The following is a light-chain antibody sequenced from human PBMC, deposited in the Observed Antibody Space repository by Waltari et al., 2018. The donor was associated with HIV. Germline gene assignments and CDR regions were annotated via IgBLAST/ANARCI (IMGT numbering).Light chain of an antibody. Sequence: QSVLTQPPSVSADPGQTVTISCPGTSSNIGNNDVTWYQQLPGTAPKLLIYGNNKRPSGTPDRFSGSKSGTSATLGITGLQTGDEADYYCGTWDSSLSAVFGGGTKLTVL. CDR1: SSNIGNND. J-gene: IGLJ3*02. CDR3: GTWDSSLSAV. CDR2: GNN. V-gene: IGLV1-51*01.